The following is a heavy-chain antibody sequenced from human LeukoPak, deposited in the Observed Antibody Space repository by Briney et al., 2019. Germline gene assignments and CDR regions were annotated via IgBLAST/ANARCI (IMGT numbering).Heavy chain of an antibody. CDR1: GYTFTSYG. V-gene: IGHV1-18*01. CDR2: ISAYNGNT. Sequence: ASVKVSCKASGYTFTSYGISWVRQAPGQGLEWMGWISAYNGNTNYAQKLQGRVTMTTDTSTSTAYMELRSLRSDDTAVYYCARAQAAGIYYYYYYMDVWGKGTTVTVSS. J-gene: IGHJ6*03. CDR3: ARAQAAGIYYYYYYMDV. D-gene: IGHD6-13*01.